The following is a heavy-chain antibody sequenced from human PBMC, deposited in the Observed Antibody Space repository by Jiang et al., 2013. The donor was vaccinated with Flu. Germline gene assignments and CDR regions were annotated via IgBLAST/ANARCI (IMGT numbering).Heavy chain of an antibody. V-gene: IGHV1-8*02. CDR3: ARAGPTSSGYSFDI. Sequence: SGYTFTSYDINWVRQATGQGLEWMGWMNPNSGNTGYAQKFQGRVTMTRNTSVSTAYMELSSLRSEDTAVYYCARAGPTSSGYSFDIWGQGTMVTVSS. J-gene: IGHJ3*02. CDR1: GYTFTSYD. D-gene: IGHD3-22*01. CDR2: MNPNSGNT.